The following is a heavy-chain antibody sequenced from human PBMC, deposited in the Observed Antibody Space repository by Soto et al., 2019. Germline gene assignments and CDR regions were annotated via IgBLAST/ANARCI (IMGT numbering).Heavy chain of an antibody. J-gene: IGHJ4*02. CDR3: TREWGPSYYYDSTGFNPEY. V-gene: IGHV4-38-2*02. CDR2: ISPSGST. CDR1: CYSISGGYY. Sequence: PSESLSLTCAVSCYSISGGYYWGWIRQSPGKGLEWIGCISPSGSTYYNPSLKSRVTISVDTSKNHFSLKLSSVTAADTAVYYCTREWGPSYYYDSTGFNPEYWGQGTQVTVS. D-gene: IGHD3-22*01.